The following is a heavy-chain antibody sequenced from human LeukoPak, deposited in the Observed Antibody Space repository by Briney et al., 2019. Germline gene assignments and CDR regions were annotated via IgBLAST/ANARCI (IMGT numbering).Heavy chain of an antibody. CDR3: AKGWVGFDY. V-gene: IGHV3-33*06. D-gene: IGHD2-15*01. J-gene: IGHJ4*02. CDR2: IWYDGSNK. CDR1: GFTFSSYG. Sequence: HPGRSLRLSCAASGFTFSSYGMHWVRQAPGKGLEWVAVIWYDGSNKYYADSVKGRFTISRDNSKNTLYLQMNSLRAEDTAVYYCAKGWVGFDYSGPGTLVTVSS.